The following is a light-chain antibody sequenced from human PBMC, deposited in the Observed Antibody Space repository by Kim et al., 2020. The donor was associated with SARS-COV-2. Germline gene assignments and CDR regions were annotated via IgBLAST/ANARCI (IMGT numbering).Light chain of an antibody. Sequence: PGQSVTIAGTGTSSDVGGYTYVSWYQQHPGKAPKLMIYDVSKRPSGVPDRFSGSKSGNTASLTISGLQAEDEADYYCCSYAGSYVVFGGGTQLTVL. V-gene: IGLV2-11*01. CDR2: DVS. J-gene: IGLJ2*01. CDR1: SSDVGGYTY. CDR3: CSYAGSYVV.